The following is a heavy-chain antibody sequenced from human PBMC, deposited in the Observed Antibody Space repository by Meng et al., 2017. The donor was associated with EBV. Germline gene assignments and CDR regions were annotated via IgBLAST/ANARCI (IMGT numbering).Heavy chain of an antibody. D-gene: IGHD6-13*01. CDR1: GGSISSSSYY. V-gene: IGHV4-39*07. Sequence: QLQLQESGPGLVKPSETLSLTCTVSGGSISSSSYYWGWIRQPPGKGLEWIGSIYYSGSTYYNPPLKSRVTISVDTSKNQFSLKLSSVTAADTAVYYCARRGYSSSRTEFDPWGQGTLVTVSS. CDR2: IYYSGST. J-gene: IGHJ5*02. CDR3: ARRGYSSSRTEFDP.